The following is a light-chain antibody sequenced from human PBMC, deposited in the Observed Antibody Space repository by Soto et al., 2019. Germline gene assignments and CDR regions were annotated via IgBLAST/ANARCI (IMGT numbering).Light chain of an antibody. CDR3: QKYNGPAHT. V-gene: IGKV1-27*01. J-gene: IGKJ4*01. CDR1: LGISNY. CDR2: AAS. Sequence: DIQLTQSPSSLSASVGDRVTITCRASLGISNYLAWYQQKPGKVPKLLIHAASTLQSGVPSRFSGSGSATDFTLTISSLQPEDVATYYCQKYNGPAHTFGGGTKVEIK.